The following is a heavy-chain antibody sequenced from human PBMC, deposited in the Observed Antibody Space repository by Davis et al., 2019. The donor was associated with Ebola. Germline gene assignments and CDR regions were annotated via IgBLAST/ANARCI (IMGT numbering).Heavy chain of an antibody. J-gene: IGHJ6*02. CDR1: GYNFSGLITYW. Sequence: PGGSLRLSCKSSGYNFSGLITYWIGWVRQTPGKGLEWMGFIYPGDSDITYSPSFQGHVTISADRSTSTAYLQWNTLKTSDTGIYFCVRHGFLGQAAVKFYHFYGADVWGQGTTVTVSS. CDR3: VRHGFLGQAAVKFYHFYGADV. V-gene: IGHV5-51*01. CDR2: IYPGDSDI. D-gene: IGHD6-13*01.